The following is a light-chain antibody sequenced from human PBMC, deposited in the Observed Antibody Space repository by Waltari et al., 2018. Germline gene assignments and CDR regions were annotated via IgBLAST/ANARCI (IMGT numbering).Light chain of an antibody. J-gene: IGLJ3*02. CDR3: CSYAGRYTWV. CDR2: DVS. CDR1: NSDVGGYNY. V-gene: IGLV2-11*01. Sequence: QSALTQPRSVSGSPGQSVTISCTGTNSDVGGYNYVSWYQQHADKAPQLMIYDVSNRPSGVPDRFSGSKSGNTASLTISGLQAEDEADYYCCSYAGRYTWVFGGGTKLTVL.